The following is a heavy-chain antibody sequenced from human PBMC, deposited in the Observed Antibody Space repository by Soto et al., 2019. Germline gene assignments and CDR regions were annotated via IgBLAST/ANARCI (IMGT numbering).Heavy chain of an antibody. J-gene: IGHJ6*02. V-gene: IGHV3-30-3*01. CDR1: GFTFSSYA. CDR2: ISYDGSNK. CDR3: ARDRYSSGWYRDYYYGMDV. D-gene: IGHD6-19*01. Sequence: HPGGSLRLSCAASGFTFSSYAMHWVRQAPGKGLEWVAVISYDGSNKYYADSVKGRFTISRDNSKNTLYLQMNSLRAEDTAVYYCARDRYSSGWYRDYYYGMDVWGQGTTVTVSS.